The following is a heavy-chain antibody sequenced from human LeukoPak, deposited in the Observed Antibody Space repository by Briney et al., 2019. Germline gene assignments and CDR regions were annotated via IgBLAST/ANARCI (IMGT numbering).Heavy chain of an antibody. J-gene: IGHJ3*02. V-gene: IGHV1-2*02. D-gene: IGHD6-19*01. CDR2: INPNSGGT. CDR3: ARGQQWLAGGNAFDI. CDR1: GYTFTGYY. Sequence: ASVRVSCKASGYTFTGYYMHWVRQAPGQGLEWMGWINPNSGGTNYAQKFQGRVTMTRDTSISTAYMELSRLRSDDTAVYYCARGQQWLAGGNAFDIWGQGTTVTVSS.